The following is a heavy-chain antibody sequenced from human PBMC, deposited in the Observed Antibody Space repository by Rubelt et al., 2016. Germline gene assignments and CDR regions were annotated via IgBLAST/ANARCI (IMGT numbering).Heavy chain of an antibody. V-gene: IGHV1-2*04. CDR2: LNPNSGGT. Sequence: QVQLVQSGAEVKKPGASVKVSCTASGYTFTSYGISWVRQAPGQGLEWMGWLNPNSGGTNYAQKFQGWVTMTRDTSISTAYMELSRLRSDDTAVYYCARGSWFRGAFDIWGQGTMVTVSS. CDR1: GYTFTSYG. CDR3: ARGSWFRGAFDI. J-gene: IGHJ3*02. D-gene: IGHD6-13*01.